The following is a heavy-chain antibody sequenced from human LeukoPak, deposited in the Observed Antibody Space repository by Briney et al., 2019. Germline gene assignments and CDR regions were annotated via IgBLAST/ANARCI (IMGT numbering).Heavy chain of an antibody. J-gene: IGHJ5*02. D-gene: IGHD6-19*01. CDR2: IYYSGST. CDR1: GGSISGYY. Sequence: SETLSLTCNVSGGSISGYYWSWIRQPPGKGLEWIGYIYYSGSTNYNPSLTSRVTLSVDTSKNQFSLNLKSVTAADTAVYYCAGVRGSGWPLGNWFDPWGQGTLVTVSS. CDR3: AGVRGSGWPLGNWFDP. V-gene: IGHV4-59*01.